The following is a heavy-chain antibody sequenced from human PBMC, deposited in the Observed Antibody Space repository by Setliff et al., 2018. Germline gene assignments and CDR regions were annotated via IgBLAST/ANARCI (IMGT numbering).Heavy chain of an antibody. CDR2: IDQSGST. Sequence: ASETLSLTCAVYGDSFSGYFWTWIRQPPGKGLEWIGDIDQSGSTNYNPSLKSRLTISVDTSKNQFSLDLSSVTPADTAVYYCARELGLRAPFDFWGQGILVTVSS. V-gene: IGHV4-34*01. J-gene: IGHJ4*02. CDR1: GDSFSGYF. CDR3: ARELGLRAPFDF. D-gene: IGHD4-17*01.